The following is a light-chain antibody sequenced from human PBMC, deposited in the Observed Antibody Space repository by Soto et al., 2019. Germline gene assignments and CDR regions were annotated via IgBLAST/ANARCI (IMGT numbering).Light chain of an antibody. J-gene: IGKJ1*01. CDR1: QSISSW. Sequence: DIQMTQSPSTLSASEGDRVTITCRASQSISSWLAWYQQKPGKAPKLLIYDASSLESGVPSRFSGRGSGTEFTLTISSLQPDDFATYYCQQYNSYSSWTFGQGTKVEIK. CDR2: DAS. V-gene: IGKV1-5*01. CDR3: QQYNSYSSWT.